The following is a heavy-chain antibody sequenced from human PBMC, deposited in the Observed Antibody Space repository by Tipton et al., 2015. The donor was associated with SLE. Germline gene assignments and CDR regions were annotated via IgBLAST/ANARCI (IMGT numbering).Heavy chain of an antibody. V-gene: IGHV4-31*02. D-gene: IGHD1-7*01. Sequence: GASISNDDHYWTWIRQHPEKGLEWIGYIYYSGTTYYNPSLRSRLTISVDTSKDQFSLRLTSVTAADTAVYYCARATDWNLSPDVWGKGTTVTVSS. CDR1: GASISNDDHY. J-gene: IGHJ6*04. CDR2: IYYSGTT. CDR3: ARATDWNLSPDV.